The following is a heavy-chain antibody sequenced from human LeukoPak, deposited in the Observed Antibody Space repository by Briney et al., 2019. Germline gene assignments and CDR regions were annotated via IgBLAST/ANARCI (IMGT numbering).Heavy chain of an antibody. Sequence: SETLSLTCTVSGGSISSSSYYWGWIRQPPGTGLEWIGSIYYSGSTYYNPSLKSRVTISVDTSKNQFSLKLSSVTAADTAVYYCARGLKLLRFLEWTGSYYFDYWGQGTLVTVSS. V-gene: IGHV4-39*07. D-gene: IGHD3-3*01. CDR3: ARGLKLLRFLEWTGSYYFDY. CDR2: IYYSGST. J-gene: IGHJ4*02. CDR1: GGSISSSSYY.